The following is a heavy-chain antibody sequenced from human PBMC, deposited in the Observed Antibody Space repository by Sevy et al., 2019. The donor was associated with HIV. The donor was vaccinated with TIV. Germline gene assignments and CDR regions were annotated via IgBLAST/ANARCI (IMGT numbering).Heavy chain of an antibody. V-gene: IGHV3-33*01. J-gene: IGHJ4*02. CDR1: GFTFSMYG. Sequence: GGSLRLSCAASGFTFSMYGMHWVRQAPGKGLEWVALIWYDGSNKYYVDSVKGRFTISRVNSKNTLYLQMNSLRAEDTAVYYCARARDYGNLDYWGQGTLVTVSS. D-gene: IGHD4-17*01. CDR2: IWYDGSNK. CDR3: ARARDYGNLDY.